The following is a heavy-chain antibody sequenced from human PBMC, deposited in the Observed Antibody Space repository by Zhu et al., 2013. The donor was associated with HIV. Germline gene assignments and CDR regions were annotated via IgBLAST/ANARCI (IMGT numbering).Heavy chain of an antibody. CDR1: GYTFTSYD. J-gene: IGHJ6*02. CDR2: MNPNSGNA. CDR3: ARGKGRGVLYYYYGMDV. Sequence: QVQLVQSGAEVKKPGASVKVSCKASGYTFTSYDINWVRQATGQGLEWMGWMNPNSGNAGYAQKFQGRVTMTRNTSISTAYMELSSLRSEDTAVYYCARGKGRGVLYYYYGMDVWGQGTTVTGLL. V-gene: IGHV1-8*02.